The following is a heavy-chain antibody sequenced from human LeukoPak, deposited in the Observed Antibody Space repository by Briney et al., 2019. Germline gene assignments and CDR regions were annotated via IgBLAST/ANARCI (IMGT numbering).Heavy chain of an antibody. CDR1: GFTFRAHS. J-gene: IGHJ4*02. Sequence: PGGSLRLSCAASGFTFRAHSMHWVRQAPGKGLEWVSAISGSGGSTYYADSVKGRFTISRDNSKNTLYLQMNSLRAEDTAVYYCAKATPIAAGRYYFDYWGQGTLVTVSS. CDR2: ISGSGGST. D-gene: IGHD6-13*01. V-gene: IGHV3-23*01. CDR3: AKATPIAAGRYYFDY.